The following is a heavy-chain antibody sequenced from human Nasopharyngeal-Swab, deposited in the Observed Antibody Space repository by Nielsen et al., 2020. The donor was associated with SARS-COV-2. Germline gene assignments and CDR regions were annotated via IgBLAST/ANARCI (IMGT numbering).Heavy chain of an antibody. CDR3: ARDAGYSYGYREFDY. Sequence: GGSLRLSCAASGFTFDDYAMHWVRQAPGKGLEWVSYISSSSSTIYYADSVKGRFTISRDNAKNSLYLQMNSLRDEDTAVYYCARDAGYSYGYREFDYWGQGTLVTVSS. J-gene: IGHJ4*02. CDR1: GFTFDDYA. V-gene: IGHV3-48*02. D-gene: IGHD5-18*01. CDR2: ISSSSSTI.